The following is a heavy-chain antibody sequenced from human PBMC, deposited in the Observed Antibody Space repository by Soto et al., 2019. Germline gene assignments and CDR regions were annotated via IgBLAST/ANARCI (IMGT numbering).Heavy chain of an antibody. Sequence: QLQLQESGPGLVKPSETLSLTCTVSGGSISSSSYYWGWIRQPPGKGLVWIGSIYYSGSTYYNPSLKSRVTISVDTSKNQFSLKLSSVTAADTAVYYCARHLTAYDAFDIWGQGTMVTVSS. J-gene: IGHJ3*02. CDR1: GGSISSSSYY. CDR2: IYYSGST. CDR3: ARHLTAYDAFDI. V-gene: IGHV4-39*01.